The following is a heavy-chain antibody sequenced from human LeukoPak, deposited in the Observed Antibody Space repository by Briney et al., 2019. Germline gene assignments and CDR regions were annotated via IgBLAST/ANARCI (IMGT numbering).Heavy chain of an antibody. CDR1: GGSFSGYY. CDR2: INHSGST. V-gene: IGHV4-34*01. CDR3: ARGRSGYTFNYYYYYGMDV. D-gene: IGHD3-3*01. J-gene: IGHJ6*02. Sequence: SETLSLTCAVYGGSFSGYYWSWIRQPPGKGLEWIGEINHSGSTNYNPSLKSRVTISVDTSKNQFSLKLSSVTAADAAVYYCARGRSGYTFNYYYYYGMDVWGQGTTVTVSS.